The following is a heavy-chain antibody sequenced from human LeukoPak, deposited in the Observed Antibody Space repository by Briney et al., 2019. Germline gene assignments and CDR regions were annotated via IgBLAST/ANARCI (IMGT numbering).Heavy chain of an antibody. D-gene: IGHD2-2*02. CDR3: ARDSTYCSSTSCYKDFDY. J-gene: IGHJ4*02. Sequence: SETLSLTCTVSGYSISSGYYWGWIRQPPGKGLEWIGSIYHSGSTYYNPSLKSRVTISVDTSKNQFSLKLSSVTAADAAVYYCARDSTYCSSTSCYKDFDYWGQGTLVTVSS. CDR2: IYHSGST. V-gene: IGHV4-38-2*02. CDR1: GYSISSGYY.